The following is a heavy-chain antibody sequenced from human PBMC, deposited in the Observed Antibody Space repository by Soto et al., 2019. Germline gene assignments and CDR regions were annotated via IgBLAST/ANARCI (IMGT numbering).Heavy chain of an antibody. CDR3: AKDPSTGPADY. CDR2: THPTSSNT. Sequence: GGSLRLSCATSGFTFSNYGMSWFRQAPGKGLRCVTTTHPTSSNTHYAESVEGCFTTSEDNPKNTLNLQMNSLRVEDTAVYYCAKDPSTGPADYWGQGTLVTVAS. J-gene: IGHJ4*02. D-gene: IGHD3-9*01. V-gene: IGHV3-23*01. CDR1: GFTFSNYG.